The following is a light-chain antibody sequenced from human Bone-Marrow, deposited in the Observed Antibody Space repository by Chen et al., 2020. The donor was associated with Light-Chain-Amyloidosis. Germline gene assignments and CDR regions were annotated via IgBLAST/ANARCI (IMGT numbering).Light chain of an antibody. V-gene: IGLV3-25*03. J-gene: IGLJ2*01. CDR3: QSADSSGTYEVI. CDR2: RDT. CDR1: DLPTKY. Sequence: SYELTQPPSVSVSPGQTATITCSGDDLPTKYAYWYQQQPGQAPVLVIHRDTERPSGISDRFAGSSSGTTATLTISGVQAEDEADYHCQSADSSGTYEVIFGGGTKLTVL.